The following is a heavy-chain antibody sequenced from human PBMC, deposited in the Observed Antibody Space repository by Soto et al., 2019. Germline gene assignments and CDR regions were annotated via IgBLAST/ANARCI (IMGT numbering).Heavy chain of an antibody. CDR2: MNNTGRT. CDR1: GGTIRGYY. Sequence: TLSLTCTGSGGTIRGYYWSWIRQPPGKGLKWIGYMNNTGRTIYNASLKSRVTITGETAKKQISLKRNSVNDAETGVDKCACYLCGYCGADCYPLDVRAQGTTVTVSS. CDR3: ACYLCGYCGADCYPLDV. J-gene: IGHJ6*02. D-gene: IGHD2-21*02. V-gene: IGHV4-59*01.